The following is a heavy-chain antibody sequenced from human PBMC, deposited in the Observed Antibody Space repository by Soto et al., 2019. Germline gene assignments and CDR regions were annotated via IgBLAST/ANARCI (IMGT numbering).Heavy chain of an antibody. CDR2: IVVGSGNT. CDR1: GFTFTSSA. J-gene: IGHJ4*02. Sequence: ASVKVSCKASGFTFTSSAVQWVRQARGQRLEWIGWIVVGSGNTNYAQKFQERVTITRDMSTSTAYMELSSLRSEDTAVYYCAAKSGTTAAGTVDYWGQGTLVTVSS. V-gene: IGHV1-58*01. CDR3: AAKSGTTAAGTVDY. D-gene: IGHD6-13*01.